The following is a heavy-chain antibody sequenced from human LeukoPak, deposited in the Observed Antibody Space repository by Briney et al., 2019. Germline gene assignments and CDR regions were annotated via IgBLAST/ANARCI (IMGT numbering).Heavy chain of an antibody. J-gene: IGHJ4*02. CDR3: ASEPYYYDSRGYYV. Sequence: KSSETLSLTCAVYGGSFSGYYWGWIRQPPGKGLEWIGSVYHSGSTYYNPSLRSRVTMSVDTSKNQISLKLSSVTAADTAVYYCASEPYYYDSRGYYVWGQGTLVTVSP. V-gene: IGHV4-38-2*01. D-gene: IGHD3-22*01. CDR1: GGSFSGYY. CDR2: VYHSGST.